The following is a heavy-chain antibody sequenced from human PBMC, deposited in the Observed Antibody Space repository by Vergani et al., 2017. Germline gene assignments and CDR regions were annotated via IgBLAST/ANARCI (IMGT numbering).Heavy chain of an antibody. V-gene: IGHV1-8*01. CDR1: GYTFTSYD. D-gene: IGHD1-1*01. J-gene: IGHJ6*03. CDR2: MNPNSGNT. CDR3: ARVVRTGTTHKHYYYYYMDV. Sequence: QVQLVQSGAEVKKPGASVKVSCKASGYTFTSYDINWVRQATGQGLEWMGWMNPNSGNTGYAQKFQGRVTMTRNTSISTAYMELSSLRSEDTAVYYCARVVRTGTTHKHYYYYYMDVWGKGTTVTVSS.